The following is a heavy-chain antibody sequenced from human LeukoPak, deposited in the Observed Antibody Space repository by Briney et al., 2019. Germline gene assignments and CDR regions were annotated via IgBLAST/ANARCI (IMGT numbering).Heavy chain of an antibody. CDR1: GFTFSSYV. CDR2: ISGSGGST. J-gene: IGHJ4*02. CDR3: AKIPDSSGWYGFDF. Sequence: GGSLRLSCAASGFTFSSYVMSWVRQAPGKGLEWVSAISGSGGSTYYADSVKGRFTISRDNSKNTLYLQLNSLRADDTAVYYCAKIPDSSGWYGFDFWGQGTLVTVSS. D-gene: IGHD6-19*01. V-gene: IGHV3-23*01.